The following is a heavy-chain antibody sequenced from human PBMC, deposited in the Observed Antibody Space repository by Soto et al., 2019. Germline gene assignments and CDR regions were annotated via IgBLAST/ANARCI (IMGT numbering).Heavy chain of an antibody. D-gene: IGHD6-13*01. V-gene: IGHV1-69*12. Sequence: QVQLVQSGAEVKKPGSSVKVSCKASGGTFSSYAISWVRQAPGQGLEWMGGSIPIFGTADYAQKFQGRVTITADEYTSTAYMELSSLRSEDTALYYCASLIAAAGPPHSPRYYYGMDVWGQGTTVTVSS. J-gene: IGHJ6*02. CDR1: GGTFSSYA. CDR2: SIPIFGTA. CDR3: ASLIAAAGPPHSPRYYYGMDV.